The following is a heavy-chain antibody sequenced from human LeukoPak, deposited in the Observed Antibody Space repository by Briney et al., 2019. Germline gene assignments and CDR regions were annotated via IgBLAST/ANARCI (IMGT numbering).Heavy chain of an antibody. CDR3: VKDRGSGWYFFDY. CDR1: GFTFDDYA. J-gene: IGHJ4*02. V-gene: IGHV3-43*01. CDR2: ISWHGGSA. Sequence: PGGSLRLSCAASGFTFDDYAMHWVRQAPGKGLEWVSLISWHGGSAYYADSVKGRFTISRANSKNSLYLQMNSLTTEDTALYYCVKDRGSGWYFFDYWGQGTLVTVSS. D-gene: IGHD6-19*01.